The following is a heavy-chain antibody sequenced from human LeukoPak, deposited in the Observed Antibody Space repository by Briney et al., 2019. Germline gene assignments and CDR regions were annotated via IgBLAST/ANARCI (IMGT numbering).Heavy chain of an antibody. CDR2: IYYSGTT. D-gene: IGHD6-19*01. CDR3: ARDVKYRGWSTIGY. CDR1: GASIDSYY. J-gene: IGHJ4*02. V-gene: IGHV4-59*01. Sequence: PSETLSLTCTISGASIDSYYWSWIRQPPGKGLEWIGYIYYSGTTNYNPSLKSRVTISVDTSKNQFSLKLSSVTAADTAVYYCARDVKYRGWSTIGYWGQGTLVTVSS.